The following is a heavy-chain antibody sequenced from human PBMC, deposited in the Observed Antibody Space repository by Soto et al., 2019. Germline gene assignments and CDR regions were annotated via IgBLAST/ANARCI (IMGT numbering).Heavy chain of an antibody. Sequence: SVKVSCKASGNTFSNYAISWVRQAPGQGLEWMGGIIPMFGTANHAQKFQGRVTITADNAKNSLYLQMNSLRAEDTAVYYCARGNALYDYWGQGILVTVSS. CDR2: IIPMFGTA. CDR1: GNTFSNYA. V-gene: IGHV1-69*06. D-gene: IGHD2-2*01. CDR3: ARGNALYDY. J-gene: IGHJ4*02.